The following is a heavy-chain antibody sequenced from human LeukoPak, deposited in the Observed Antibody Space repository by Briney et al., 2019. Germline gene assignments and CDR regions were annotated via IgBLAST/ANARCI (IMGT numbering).Heavy chain of an antibody. CDR2: IYYSGST. J-gene: IGHJ5*02. V-gene: IGHV4-31*03. Sequence: SETLSLTCTVSGGSISSGGYYWSWIRQHPGKGLEWIGDIYYSGSTYYNPSLKSRVTISVDTSKNQFSLKLSSVTAADTAVYYCARDPGVLWFGEFSWFDPWGQGTLVTVSS. D-gene: IGHD3-10*01. CDR1: GGSISSGGYY. CDR3: ARDPGVLWFGEFSWFDP.